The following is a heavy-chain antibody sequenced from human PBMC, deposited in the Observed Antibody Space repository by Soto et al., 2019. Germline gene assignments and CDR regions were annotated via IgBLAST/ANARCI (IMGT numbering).Heavy chain of an antibody. V-gene: IGHV4-34*01. CDR1: GGSFSGYY. CDR2: INHSGST. D-gene: IGHD3-16*01. J-gene: IGHJ6*02. CDR3: ARIWYYYYYGMDV. Sequence: SETLSLTCAVYGGSFSGYYWSWIRQPPGKGLEWIGEINHSGSTNYNPSLKSRVTISVDTSKNQFSLKLSSVTAADTAVYYCARIWYYYYYGMDVWGQGTTVT.